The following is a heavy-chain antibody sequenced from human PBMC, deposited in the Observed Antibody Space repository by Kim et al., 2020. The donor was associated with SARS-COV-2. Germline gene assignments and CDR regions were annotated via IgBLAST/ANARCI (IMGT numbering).Heavy chain of an antibody. J-gene: IGHJ4*02. V-gene: IGHV3-7*01. CDR1: GFTFSNDW. D-gene: IGHD3-10*02. Sequence: GGSLRLSCAASGFTFSNDWMTWVRQAPGKGLEWVANINQDGSESYYVDSVKGRFTISRDNSKNSLYLQMNSLRVEDTAVYYCARSVFGDNYWGQGSLV. CDR3: ARSVFGDNY. CDR2: INQDGSES.